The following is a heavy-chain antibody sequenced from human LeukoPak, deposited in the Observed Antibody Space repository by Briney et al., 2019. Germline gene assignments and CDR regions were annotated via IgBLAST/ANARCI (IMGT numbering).Heavy chain of an antibody. J-gene: IGHJ4*02. CDR3: ARFPYSHADY. V-gene: IGHV4-59*01. D-gene: IGHD5-18*01. CDR1: GGSFSGYY. Sequence: SETLSLTCAVYGGSFSGYYWSWIRQPPGKGLEWIGYIYYSGSTNYNPSLKSRVTISVDTSKNQFSLKLSSVTAADTAVYYCARFPYSHADYWGQGTLVTVSS. CDR2: IYYSGST.